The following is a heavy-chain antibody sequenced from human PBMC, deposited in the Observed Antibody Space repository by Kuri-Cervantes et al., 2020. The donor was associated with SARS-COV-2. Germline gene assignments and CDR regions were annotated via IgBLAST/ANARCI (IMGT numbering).Heavy chain of an antibody. V-gene: IGHV3-21*01. J-gene: IGHJ6*02. CDR2: ISSSSSYI. Sequence: GGSLRLSCAASGFTFSSYSMNWVRQAPGKGLEWDSSISSSSSYIYYADSVKGRFTISRDNAKNSLYLQMNSLRAEDTAVYYCARSGSYPYYYYGMDVWGQGTTVTVSS. D-gene: IGHD1-26*01. CDR3: ARSGSYPYYYYGMDV. CDR1: GFTFSSYS.